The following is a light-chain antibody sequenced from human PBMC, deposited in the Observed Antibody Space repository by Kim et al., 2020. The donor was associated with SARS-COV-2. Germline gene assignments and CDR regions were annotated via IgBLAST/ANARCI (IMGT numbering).Light chain of an antibody. CDR2: AAS. J-gene: IGKJ1*01. Sequence: GDKVTITCRASQGIRTYLAWYQQKPGKVPQLLIYAASALQSGVPSRFSGSGSGTDFTLTISNLQPEDVATYFCQKYNGAPWTFGQGTKLEIK. CDR3: QKYNGAPWT. V-gene: IGKV1-27*01. CDR1: QGIRTY.